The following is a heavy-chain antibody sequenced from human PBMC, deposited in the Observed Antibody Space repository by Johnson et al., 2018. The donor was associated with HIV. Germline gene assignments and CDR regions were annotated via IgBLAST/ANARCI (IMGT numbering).Heavy chain of an antibody. CDR1: GFTFGSYV. J-gene: IGHJ3*02. CDR2: ISGSGAST. CDR3: AKDIYGYDAFDI. D-gene: IGHD5-24*01. Sequence: VQLVESGGGLVQPGGSLRLSCAASGFTFGSYVMSWVRQAPGTGLEWVSAISGSGASTYYADSLKGRCTISRDNSKNTLYLQMNRLRAEDTALYYCAKDIYGYDAFDIWGQGTMVTVSS. V-gene: IGHV3-23*04.